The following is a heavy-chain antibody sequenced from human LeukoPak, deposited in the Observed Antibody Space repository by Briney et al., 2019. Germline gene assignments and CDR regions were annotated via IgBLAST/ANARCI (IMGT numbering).Heavy chain of an antibody. CDR1: GFMFDDYA. V-gene: IGHV3-9*01. CDR3: AKDVLPGAEGAMDV. Sequence: PGGSLRLSCAASGFMFDDYAMHWVRQLPGKGLEWVSGISWNSVNVVYADSVKGRFTISRDNAKNSLYLQMNTLRPEDTALYYCAKDVLPGAEGAMDVWGEGTTVTVSS. J-gene: IGHJ6*04. CDR2: ISWNSVNV. D-gene: IGHD2-2*01.